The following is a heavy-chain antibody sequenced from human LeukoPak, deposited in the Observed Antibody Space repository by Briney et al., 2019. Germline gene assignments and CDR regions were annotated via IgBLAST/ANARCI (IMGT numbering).Heavy chain of an antibody. J-gene: IGHJ5*02. Sequence: PSETLSLTCAVSGGSISSSPYYWGWIRQPPGKGLEWIGSIYYSGNTYHNPSLKSRVTISVDTSKNQFSLKLSSLTAADTAVYYCARGVASNWFDPWGQGTLVTVSS. D-gene: IGHD2-15*01. V-gene: IGHV4-39*07. CDR3: ARGVASNWFDP. CDR1: GGSISSSPYY. CDR2: IYYSGNT.